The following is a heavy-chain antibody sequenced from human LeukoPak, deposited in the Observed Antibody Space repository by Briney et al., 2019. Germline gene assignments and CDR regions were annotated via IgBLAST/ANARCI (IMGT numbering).Heavy chain of an antibody. J-gene: IGHJ4*02. V-gene: IGHV3-72*01. CDR1: GFTFSDHY. CDR2: TRKRGNSYTT. D-gene: IGHD5-18*01. Sequence: PGGSLRLSCAASGFTFSDHYVDWVRQAPGKGLEWVGRTRKRGNSYTTEYAASVRGRFTISRDDSKNSLYLQMNSLKAEDTAVYYCARVGGDTGRSFDYWGQGTLVTVSS. CDR3: ARVGGDTGRSFDY.